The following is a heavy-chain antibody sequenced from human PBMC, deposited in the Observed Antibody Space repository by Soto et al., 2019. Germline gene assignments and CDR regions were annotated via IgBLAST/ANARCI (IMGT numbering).Heavy chain of an antibody. Sequence: PGGSLRLSCAASGFTFSSYGMHRVRQAPGKGLEWVAVIWYDGSNKYYADSVKGRFTISRDNSKNTLYLQMNSLRAEDTAVYYCARDRYYDSSGYFDYWGQGTLVTVSS. V-gene: IGHV3-33*01. CDR3: ARDRYYDSSGYFDY. CDR2: IWYDGSNK. CDR1: GFTFSSYG. J-gene: IGHJ4*02. D-gene: IGHD3-22*01.